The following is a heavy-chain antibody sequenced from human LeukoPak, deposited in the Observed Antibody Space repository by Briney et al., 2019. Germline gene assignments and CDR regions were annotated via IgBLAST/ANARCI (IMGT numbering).Heavy chain of an antibody. CDR2: IYPGDSDT. Sequence: GESLKISCKGSGYTFTNYWIGWVRQMPGKGLEWMGIIYPGDSDTRYSPSFQGQVTISAAKSINTAYLQWSSLKSSDTAMYYCARHIKGGATQSPFDIWGQGTMVTVSS. D-gene: IGHD1-26*01. CDR1: GYTFTNYW. V-gene: IGHV5-51*01. CDR3: ARHIKGGATQSPFDI. J-gene: IGHJ3*02.